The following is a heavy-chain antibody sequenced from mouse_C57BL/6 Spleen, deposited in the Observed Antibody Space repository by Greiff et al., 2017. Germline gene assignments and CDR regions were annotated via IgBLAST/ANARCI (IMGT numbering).Heavy chain of an antibody. Sequence: VQLQQPGAELVRPGSSVKLSCKASGYTFTSYWMDWVKQRPGQGLEWIGNIYPSDSETHYNQKFKDKATLTVDKSPSTAYMQLSSLTSEDSAVYYCARKGAGAMDYWGQGTSVTVS. D-gene: IGHD4-1*01. CDR1: GYTFTSYW. CDR3: ARKGAGAMDY. J-gene: IGHJ4*01. V-gene: IGHV1-61*01. CDR2: IYPSDSET.